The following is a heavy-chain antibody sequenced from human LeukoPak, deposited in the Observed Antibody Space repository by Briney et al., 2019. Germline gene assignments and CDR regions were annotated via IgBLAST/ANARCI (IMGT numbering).Heavy chain of an antibody. J-gene: IGHJ4*02. D-gene: IGHD3-10*01. V-gene: IGHV4-59*04. CDR3: ARSSYGSGSYPGYY. Sequence: SETLSLTCTVSGGSISSYYWSWIRQPPGKGLEWIGSIYYSGSTYYNPSLKSRVTMSVDTSKNQFSLKLSSVTAADTAVYYCARSSYGSGSYPGYYWGQGTLVTVSS. CDR2: IYYSGST. CDR1: GGSISSYY.